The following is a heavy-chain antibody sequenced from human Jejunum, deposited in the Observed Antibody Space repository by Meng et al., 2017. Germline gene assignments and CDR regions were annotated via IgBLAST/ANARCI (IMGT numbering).Heavy chain of an antibody. V-gene: IGHV4-34*02. CDR2: ITYTGVV. D-gene: IGHD3-3*02. Sequence: QVQLQQCGEGMLRPSETLSLTCAVVGESFSGYYWNWLRQSPGKGLEWIGQITYTGVVDYNPSLKSRVTIFVDTPKRQFSLNLTSVTAADTAVYYCARVLALIDSWGQGTLVTVSS. J-gene: IGHJ4*02. CDR1: GESFSGYY. CDR3: ARVLALIDS.